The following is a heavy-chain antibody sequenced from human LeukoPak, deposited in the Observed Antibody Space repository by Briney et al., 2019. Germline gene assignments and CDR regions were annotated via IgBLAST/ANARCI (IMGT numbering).Heavy chain of an antibody. CDR2: IWYDGSNK. D-gene: IGHD3-10*01. CDR1: GFIFSIYG. Sequence: GGSLRLPCAASGFIFSIYGMHWVRQAPGKGLEWVAVIWYDGSNKYYGDSVKGRFTISRDNSKNTLYLEMNSLRVEDTALYYCARASGPFDYWGQGTLVTVSS. V-gene: IGHV3-33*01. CDR3: ARASGPFDY. J-gene: IGHJ4*02.